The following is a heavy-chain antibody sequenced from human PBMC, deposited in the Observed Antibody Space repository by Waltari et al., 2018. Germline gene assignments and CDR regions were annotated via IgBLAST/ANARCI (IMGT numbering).Heavy chain of an antibody. CDR3: ARGLRFTGSLDF. CDR1: GYTFTTYA. Sequence: QVQLVQPASELRKPGSSVMISCTTSGYTFTTYAINWVRQAPGQGPEWMGWIHPSSANPTDARDFIGRFVFSLDRSVSTAYLEISDLKTEDTAVYYCARGLRFTGSLDFWGRGTLVTVSS. D-gene: IGHD3-3*01. CDR2: IHPSSANP. J-gene: IGHJ4*02. V-gene: IGHV7-4-1*02.